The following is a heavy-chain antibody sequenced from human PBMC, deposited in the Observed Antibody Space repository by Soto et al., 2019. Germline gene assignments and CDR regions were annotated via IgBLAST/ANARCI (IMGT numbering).Heavy chain of an antibody. Sequence: RQSPGKGLEWIGYVSSTGSTNYNPSLKSRLTMSLDTSTNEVSLSLTSVTAADAAVYFCARFSPPRKSYDSNPGWFDPWGQGILVTVSS. CDR3: ARFSPPRKSYDSNPGWFDP. CDR2: VSSTGST. J-gene: IGHJ5*02. V-gene: IGHV4-59*01. D-gene: IGHD3-22*01.